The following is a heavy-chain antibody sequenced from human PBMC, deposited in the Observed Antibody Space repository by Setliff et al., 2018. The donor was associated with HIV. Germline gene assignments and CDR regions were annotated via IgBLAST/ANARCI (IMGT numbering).Heavy chain of an antibody. CDR1: GGSFSYDY. D-gene: IGHD3-16*01. CDR2: INHGGTT. Sequence: SETLSLTCGVYGGSFSYDYWSWIRQPPGEELEWIGEINHGGTTKYNPALKGRFAISIDTSKNQFSLKLASVTAADTALYYCARHGGAAAPSHPRDGFDPWGQGTLVTVSS. J-gene: IGHJ5*02. V-gene: IGHV4-34*10. CDR3: ARHGGAAAPSHPRDGFDP.